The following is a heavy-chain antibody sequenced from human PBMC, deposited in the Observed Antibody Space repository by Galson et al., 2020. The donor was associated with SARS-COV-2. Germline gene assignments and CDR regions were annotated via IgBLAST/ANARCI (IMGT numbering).Heavy chain of an antibody. CDR1: GFTFKSHA. CDR3: ARDGQHRGGLAFDS. Sequence: GESLKISCAASGFTFKSHAMHWIRQAPGKGLEWVAQIFYDGSDKYYVDSVKGRFTISRDDSEKTVYLQMNNLRADGTAVYYCARDGQHRGGLAFDSCGQGTLVTVSS. D-gene: IGHD2-15*01. J-gene: IGHJ4*02. CDR2: IFYDGSDK. V-gene: IGHV3-33*01.